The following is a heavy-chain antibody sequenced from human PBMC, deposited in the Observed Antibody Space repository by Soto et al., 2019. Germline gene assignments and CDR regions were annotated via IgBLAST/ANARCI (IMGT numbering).Heavy chain of an antibody. J-gene: IGHJ4*02. CDR2: INPTGGTT. V-gene: IGHV1-46*01. CDR3: AREDAY. CDR1: GYTFTLYG. Sequence: QVRLVQSGAEVKKPGASVKVSCKASGYTFTLYGMHWVRQAPGQGLEWMGVINPTGGTTTYAQKCQGRVTMSRDTSTTTVYMELNSLRSEDQAVYYCAREDAYWGQGTLVTGSS.